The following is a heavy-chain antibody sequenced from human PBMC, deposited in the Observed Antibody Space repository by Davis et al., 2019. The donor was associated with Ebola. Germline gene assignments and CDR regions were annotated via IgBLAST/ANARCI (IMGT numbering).Heavy chain of an antibody. Sequence: GSPLRPPLSAPGFTFSAYYMSWFRQAPGKALEWVAFIRYDGINKYSADSVKVRFTISRDNSKNTLYLQMNSLRAEDTAVYYCAKDRSSFYYYDGMDVWGQGTTVTVSS. V-gene: IGHV3-30*02. J-gene: IGHJ6*02. CDR3: AKDRSSFYYYDGMDV. D-gene: IGHD5-18*01. CDR2: IRYDGINK. CDR1: GFTFSAYY.